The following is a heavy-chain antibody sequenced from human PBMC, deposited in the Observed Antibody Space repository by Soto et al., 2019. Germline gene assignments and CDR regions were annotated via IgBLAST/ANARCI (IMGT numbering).Heavy chain of an antibody. CDR1: GFTFSSYG. CDR3: ARDRHIVGSEYFQH. J-gene: IGHJ1*01. V-gene: IGHV3-33*01. D-gene: IGHD2-21*01. Sequence: QVQLVESGGGVVQPGRSLRLSCAASGFTFSSYGMHWVRQAPGKGLEWVAVIWYDGSNKYYADSVKGRFTISRDNSKNTLYLQMNSLRAEDTAVYYCARDRHIVGSEYFQHWGQGTLVTVSS. CDR2: IWYDGSNK.